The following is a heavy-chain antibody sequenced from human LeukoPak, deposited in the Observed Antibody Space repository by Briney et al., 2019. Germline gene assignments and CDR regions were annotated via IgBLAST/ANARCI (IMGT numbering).Heavy chain of an antibody. CDR1: GGSFSGYY. CDR3: ARGRVNPLRGWYSRPSNAFDI. J-gene: IGHJ3*02. Sequence: SETLSPTCAVYGGSFSGYYWSWLRQPPGKGLEWLGEINHSGSTNYNPSLKSRVTISVDTSKNQFSLKLSSVTAADTAVYYCARGRVNPLRGWYSRPSNAFDIWGQGTMVTVSS. CDR2: INHSGST. V-gene: IGHV4-34*01. D-gene: IGHD4-23*01.